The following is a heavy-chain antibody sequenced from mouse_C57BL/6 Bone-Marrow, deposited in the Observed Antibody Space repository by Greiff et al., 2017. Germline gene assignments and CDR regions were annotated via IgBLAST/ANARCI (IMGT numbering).Heavy chain of an antibody. CDR3: VYGSSHWYFDV. CDR2: INPSSGYT. D-gene: IGHD1-1*01. V-gene: IGHV1-4*01. CDR1: GYTFTSYT. J-gene: IGHJ1*03. Sequence: VQLQQSGAELARPGASVKMSCKASGYTFTSYTMHWVKQRPGQGLEWIGYINPSSGYTKYNQKFKDKATLTADKSSSTAYMQLSSLTSEDSAVYYCVYGSSHWYFDVWGTGTTVTVSS.